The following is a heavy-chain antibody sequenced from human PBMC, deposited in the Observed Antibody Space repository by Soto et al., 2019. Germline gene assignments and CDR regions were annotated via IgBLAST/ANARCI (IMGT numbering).Heavy chain of an antibody. D-gene: IGHD6-13*01. CDR2: ISYDGSNK. Sequence: QVQLVESGGGVVQPGRSLRLSCAASGFTFSSYAMHWDRQAPGKGLEWVAVISYDGSNKYYADSVKGRFTISRDNSKNTLYLQMNSLRAEDTAVYYCARAPDRSSWYGWFDPWGQGTLVTVSS. V-gene: IGHV3-30-3*01. J-gene: IGHJ5*02. CDR3: ARAPDRSSWYGWFDP. CDR1: GFTFSSYA.